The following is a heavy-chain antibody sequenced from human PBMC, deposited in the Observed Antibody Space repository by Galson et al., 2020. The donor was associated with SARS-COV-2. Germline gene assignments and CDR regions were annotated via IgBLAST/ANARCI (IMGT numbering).Heavy chain of an antibody. V-gene: IGHV4-39*07. CDR1: GGSITSSYY. J-gene: IGHJ6*03. CDR2: IYYSGSA. CDR3: ARGAEERRIIVVVPYYYSYMDV. Sequence: SQTLSLTCTVSGGSITSSYYWGWIRQPPGKGLEWIGSIYYSGSAYYNPSLKSRVTMSVDASKNQFSLSLSSVTAADTAVYYCARGAEERRIIVVVPYYYSYMDVWGSGTTVTVSS. D-gene: IGHD2-15*01.